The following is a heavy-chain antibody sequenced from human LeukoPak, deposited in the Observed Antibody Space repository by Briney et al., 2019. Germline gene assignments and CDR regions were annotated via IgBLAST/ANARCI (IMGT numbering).Heavy chain of an antibody. CDR3: ASSPLAAADPYYFDH. J-gene: IGHJ4*02. V-gene: IGHV4-4*09. D-gene: IGHD6-13*01. CDR2: IYTSGST. Sequence: SEPLSLTCTVSGGSISSYYWSWIRQPPGKGLEWIGYIYTSGSTNYNPSLKSRVTISVDTSKNQFSLKLSSVTAADTAVYYCASSPLAAADPYYFDHWGQGTLVTVSS. CDR1: GGSISSYY.